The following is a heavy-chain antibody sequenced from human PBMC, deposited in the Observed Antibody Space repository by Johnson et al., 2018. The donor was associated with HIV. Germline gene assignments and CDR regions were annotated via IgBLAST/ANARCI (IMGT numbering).Heavy chain of an antibody. V-gene: IGHV3-30*19. J-gene: IGHJ3*02. CDR3: ARQFRSVGAPDAFDI. D-gene: IGHD1-26*01. CDR1: GFTVSNYG. Sequence: QVQLLESGGGVVQPGRSLRLSCAVSGFTVSNYGMHWVRQAPGKGLEWVAVISSDGSAKYYADSVKGPFTISRDNSKNSLYLQMNSLRAEDTAMYYCARQFRSVGAPDAFDIWGQGTMVTVSS. CDR2: ISSDGSAK.